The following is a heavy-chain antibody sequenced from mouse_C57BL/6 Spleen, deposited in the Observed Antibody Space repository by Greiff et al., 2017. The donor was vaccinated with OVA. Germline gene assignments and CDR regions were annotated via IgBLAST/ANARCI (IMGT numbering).Heavy chain of an antibody. V-gene: IGHV1-19*01. CDR2: INPYNGGT. D-gene: IGHD1-1*01. CDR1: GYTFTDYY. Sequence: VQLKESGPVLVKPGASVKMSCKASGYTFTDYYMNWVKQSHGKSLEWIGVINPYNGGTSYNQKFKGKATLTVDKSSSTAYMELNSLTSEDSAVYYCARSGSSYGYFDVWGTGTTVTVSS. CDR3: ARSGSSYGYFDV. J-gene: IGHJ1*03.